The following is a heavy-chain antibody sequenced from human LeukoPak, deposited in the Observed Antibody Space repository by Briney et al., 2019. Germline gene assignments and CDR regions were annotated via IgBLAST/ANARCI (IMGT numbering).Heavy chain of an antibody. CDR1: GGSFSGYY. J-gene: IGHJ4*02. CDR2: IKHSGST. CDR3: ARLNYY. V-gene: IGHV4-34*01. Sequence: SETLSLTCAVYGGSFSGYYWSWIRQPPGKGLEWIGEIKHSGSTNYNPSLKSRVTISVDTSKNQFSLKLSSVTAADTAVYYCARLNYYWGQGTLVTVSS.